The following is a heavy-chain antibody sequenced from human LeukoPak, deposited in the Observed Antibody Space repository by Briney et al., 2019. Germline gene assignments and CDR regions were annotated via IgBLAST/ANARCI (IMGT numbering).Heavy chain of an antibody. CDR3: ANAVCTTSSCSGFYGMDV. CDR1: AFTFSTYA. Sequence: GGSLRLSCAASAFTFSTYAMNWVRQAPGKGLEWVSSISSGGGTTYYADYVKGRFTISRDNSKNTLYLQMNSLRPEDTAMYYCANAVCTTSSCSGFYGMDVWGQGTTVAVSS. D-gene: IGHD2-2*01. J-gene: IGHJ6*02. V-gene: IGHV3-23*01. CDR2: ISSGGGTT.